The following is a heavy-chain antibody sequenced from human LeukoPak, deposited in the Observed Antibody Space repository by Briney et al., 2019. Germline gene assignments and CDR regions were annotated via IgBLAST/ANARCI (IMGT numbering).Heavy chain of an antibody. CDR1: GGSFSGYY. J-gene: IGHJ4*02. V-gene: IGHV4-34*01. CDR2: INHSGST. Sequence: PSETLSLTCAVYGGSFSGYYWSWIRQPPGKGLEWIGEINHSGSTNYNPSLKSRVTISVDTSKNQFSLNLSSVTAADTAVYYCASAFIYGDYRPLDYWGQGTLVTVSS. CDR3: ASAFIYGDYRPLDY. D-gene: IGHD4-17*01.